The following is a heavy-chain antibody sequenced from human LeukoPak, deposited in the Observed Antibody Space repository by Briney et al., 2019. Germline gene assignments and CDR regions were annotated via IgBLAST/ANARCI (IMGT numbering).Heavy chain of an antibody. CDR2: IRSKANSYAT. V-gene: IGHV3-73*01. J-gene: IGHJ4*02. CDR1: GFTFSGSA. D-gene: IGHD2-15*01. Sequence: PGESLRLSXAASGFTFSGSAMHWVRQASGKGLEWVGRIRSKANSYATAYAASVKGRFTISRDDSKNTAYLQMNSLKTEDTAVYYCTRLIEDCSGGSCYGPDYWGQGTLVTVSS. CDR3: TRLIEDCSGGSCYGPDY.